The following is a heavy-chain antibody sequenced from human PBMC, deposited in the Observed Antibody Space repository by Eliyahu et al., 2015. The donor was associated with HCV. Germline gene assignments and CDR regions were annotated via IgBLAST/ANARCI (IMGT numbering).Heavy chain of an antibody. CDR3: ANLFELAYCGGDCYSDY. D-gene: IGHD2-21*02. J-gene: IGHJ4*02. Sequence: EVQLLESGGGLVQPGGSLRLSCAASGFTFXSYXMXWVRQAPGKGLXWVSAISGSGGSTYYXDSVKGRFTISRDNSKNTLYLQMNSLRAEDTAVYYCANLFELAYCGGDCYSDYWGQGTLVTVSS. V-gene: IGHV3-23*01. CDR1: GFTFXSYX. CDR2: ISGSGGST.